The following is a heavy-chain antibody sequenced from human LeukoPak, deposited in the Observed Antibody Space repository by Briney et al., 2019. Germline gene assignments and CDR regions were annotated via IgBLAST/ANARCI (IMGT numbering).Heavy chain of an antibody. D-gene: IGHD3-10*01. J-gene: IGHJ4*02. CDR3: ARTGGHFDY. Sequence: SQALSLTCAISGDSVSINSAAWDWIRQSPWRGLEWLGRTYYRSKWYSEYAVSVRGRTTINPDASKNQFSLQLKSVTPEDTAVYYCARTGGHFDYWGQGTLVTVSS. CDR2: TYYRSKWYS. V-gene: IGHV6-1*01. CDR1: GDSVSINSAA.